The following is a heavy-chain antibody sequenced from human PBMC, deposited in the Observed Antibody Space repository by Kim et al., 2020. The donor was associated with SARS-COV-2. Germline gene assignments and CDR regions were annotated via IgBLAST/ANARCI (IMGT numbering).Heavy chain of an antibody. V-gene: IGHV3-23*05. D-gene: IGHD6-13*01. Sequence: YYADSVNGRFTISRDNSKNTLYLQMNSLRVEDTAVYYCAKGYSSRKYFDCWGQGTLVTVSS. CDR3: AKGYSSRKYFDC. J-gene: IGHJ4*02.